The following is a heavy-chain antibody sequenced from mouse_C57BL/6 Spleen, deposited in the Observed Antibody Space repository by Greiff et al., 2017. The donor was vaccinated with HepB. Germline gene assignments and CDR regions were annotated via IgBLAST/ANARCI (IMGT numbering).Heavy chain of an antibody. Sequence: VQLQQSGPELVKPGASVKLSCKASGYTFTSYDINWVKQRPGQGLEWIGWIYPRDGSTKYNEKFKGKATLTVDTSSSTAYMELHSLTSEDSAVYFCAITTVVTPFAYWGQGTLVTVSA. J-gene: IGHJ3*01. CDR3: AITTVVTPFAY. CDR1: GYTFTSYD. D-gene: IGHD1-1*01. CDR2: IYPRDGST. V-gene: IGHV1-85*01.